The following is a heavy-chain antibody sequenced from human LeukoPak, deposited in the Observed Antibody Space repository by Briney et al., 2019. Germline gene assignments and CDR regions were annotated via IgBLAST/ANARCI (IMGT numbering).Heavy chain of an antibody. J-gene: IGHJ4*02. D-gene: IGHD3-22*01. V-gene: IGHV3-48*01. CDR3: ARDYDDSSGYYFPYYFDY. Sequence: GGSLRLSCAASGFTLSRYSMNWVRQAPGKGLEWLSYISSNNCSTADSVKGRFTISRDNAKNSLCLQKNSLRAEDTAVYYCARDYDDSSGYYFPYYFDYWGQGTLVTVSS. CDR2: ISSNNCST. CDR1: GFTLSRYS.